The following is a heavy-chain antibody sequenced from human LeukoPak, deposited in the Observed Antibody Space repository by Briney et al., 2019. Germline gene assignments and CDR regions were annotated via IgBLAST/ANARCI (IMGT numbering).Heavy chain of an antibody. D-gene: IGHD5-18*01. CDR3: ARDESDTAMVPGRAFDI. V-gene: IGHV4-59*01. Sequence: SETLSLTCTVSGASISSYYWSWIRQPPGKGLESIGYIDYSGSTNYNPSLKSRVTISVDTSKNQFSLKLSSVTAADTAVYYCARDESDTAMVPGRAFDIWGQGTMVTVSS. CDR1: GASISSYY. CDR2: IDYSGST. J-gene: IGHJ3*02.